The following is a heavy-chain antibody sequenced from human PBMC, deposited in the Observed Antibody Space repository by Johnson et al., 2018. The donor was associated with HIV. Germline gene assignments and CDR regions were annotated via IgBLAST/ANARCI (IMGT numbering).Heavy chain of an antibody. Sequence: QVQLVESGGGLVQPGGSLRLSCAASGFTFSSYGMHWVRQAPGKGLEWVAVISYDGSNKYYADSVKGRFTISRDNSKNMVYLQMNSLRAEDTAVYYCARAHYDSSGYLLKGGAFDIWGQGTMVTVSS. V-gene: IGHV3-30*03. J-gene: IGHJ3*02. CDR2: ISYDGSNK. CDR3: ARAHYDSSGYLLKGGAFDI. D-gene: IGHD3-22*01. CDR1: GFTFSSYG.